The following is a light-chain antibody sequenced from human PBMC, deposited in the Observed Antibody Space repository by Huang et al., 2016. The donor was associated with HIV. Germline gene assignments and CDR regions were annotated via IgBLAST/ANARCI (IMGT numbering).Light chain of an antibody. CDR3: QQYYSSPQT. V-gene: IGKV4-1*01. CDR2: WGC. CDR1: QSVYSSSTSKDY. Sequence: DIIMTQSPDSLAVSPGGRATLNCRSSQSVYSSSTSKDYMAWFHQKPGQRPRLLLFWGCTREAGVPDRVSGSGSGTHFTLTIGNREAEDAAIYYCQQYYSSPQTFGQGTRVEVK. J-gene: IGKJ1*01.